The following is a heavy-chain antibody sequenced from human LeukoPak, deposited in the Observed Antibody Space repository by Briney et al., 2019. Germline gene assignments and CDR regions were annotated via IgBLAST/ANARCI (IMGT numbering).Heavy chain of an antibody. Sequence: PSETLSLTCSVSGGSVSSYGYYSGWIRQPPGKGLEWIGNTYYSGSSYYNPSLKTRVTMSADTSKNQFSLKMSSVTAADTTVYYCARLSKGRYFDYIFDHGGQGTLVTVSS. CDR2: TYYSGSS. J-gene: IGHJ4*02. CDR3: ARLSKGRYFDYIFDH. CDR1: GGSVSSYGYY. V-gene: IGHV4-39*01. D-gene: IGHD3-9*01.